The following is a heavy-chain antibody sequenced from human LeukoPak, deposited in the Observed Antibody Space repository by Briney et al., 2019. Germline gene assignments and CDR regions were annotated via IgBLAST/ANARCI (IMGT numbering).Heavy chain of an antibody. D-gene: IGHD6-6*01. V-gene: IGHV1-8*01. J-gene: IGHJ6*02. CDR3: ARAESSSRYYYYGMDV. Sequence: ASVKVSCKASGYTFTSYDINCVRQATGQGLEWMGWMNPNSGNTGYAQKFQGRVTITRNTSISTAYMELSSLRSEDTAVYYCARAESSSRYYYYGMDVWGQGTTVSVSS. CDR1: GYTFTSYD. CDR2: MNPNSGNT.